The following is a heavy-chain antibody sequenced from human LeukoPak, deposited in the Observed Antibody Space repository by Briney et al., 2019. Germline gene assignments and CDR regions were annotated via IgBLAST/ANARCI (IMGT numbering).Heavy chain of an antibody. J-gene: IGHJ4*02. D-gene: IGHD6-19*01. V-gene: IGHV3-48*03. Sequence: PGGSLSLSCAASRFIFSNYEMNWVRQATGQGLEWVSYMSDGYMMYYTDSVKGRFIISRDNAKNSLYLQMNSLSAEDTAVYYCARGCRSGWCIDLWGQGTLVAVSS. CDR1: RFIFSNYE. CDR3: ARGCRSGWCIDL. CDR2: MSDGYMM.